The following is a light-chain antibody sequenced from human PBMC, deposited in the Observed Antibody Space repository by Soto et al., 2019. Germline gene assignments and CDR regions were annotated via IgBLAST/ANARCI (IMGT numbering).Light chain of an antibody. J-gene: IGKJ1*01. Sequence: EIVLTQSPGTLSLSPGERATLSCRASQSVSSSYLAWYQQKPGQAPRLLIYGASSRATGIPDRFSGSGSGTAFTLTISSLEPEDVAVYYCQQYCSSPPWTFGQGTKVEIK. CDR3: QQYCSSPPWT. V-gene: IGKV3-20*01. CDR1: QSVSSSY. CDR2: GAS.